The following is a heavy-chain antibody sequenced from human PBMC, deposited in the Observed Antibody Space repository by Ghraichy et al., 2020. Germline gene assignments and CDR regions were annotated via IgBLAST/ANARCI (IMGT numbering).Heavy chain of an antibody. V-gene: IGHV3-23*01. CDR2: ISGSGGST. Sequence: GGSLRLSCAASGFTFSSNAMSWVRQAPGKGLEWVSAISGSGGSTYYADSVKGRFTISRDNSKNTLYLQMNSLRAEDTAVYHCAKGTGTNGVCYDYWGQGTLVTVSS. CDR3: AKGTGTNGVCYDY. D-gene: IGHD2-8*01. CDR1: GFTFSSNA. J-gene: IGHJ4*02.